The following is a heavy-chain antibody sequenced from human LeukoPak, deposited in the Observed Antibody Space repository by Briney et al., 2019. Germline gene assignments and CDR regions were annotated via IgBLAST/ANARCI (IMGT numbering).Heavy chain of an antibody. CDR2: IRSSSITI. Sequence: GGSLSLSCAASGFTFSDDPMNWVRQAPGEGLGWVAHIRSSSITISYADSVKGRFTISRDNAKNSLYLQMNSLRDEDTAVYYCARDSAFAFDIWGQGTMVTVSS. J-gene: IGHJ3*02. CDR1: GFTFSDDP. V-gene: IGHV3-48*02. CDR3: ARDSAFAFDI. D-gene: IGHD1-26*01.